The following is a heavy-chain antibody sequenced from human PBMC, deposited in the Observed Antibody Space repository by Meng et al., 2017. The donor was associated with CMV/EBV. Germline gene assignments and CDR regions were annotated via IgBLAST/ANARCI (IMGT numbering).Heavy chain of an antibody. V-gene: IGHV4-34*01. CDR1: GGSFSGYY. D-gene: IGHD6-19*01. Sequence: SETLSLTCAVYGGSFSGYYWSWIRQPPGKGLEWIGEINHSGSTNYNPSLKSRVTISVDTSKNQFSLKLSSVTAADTAVYYCASITQRYSSGWYVGSNGVQNDYWGQGTLVTVSS. CDR2: INHSGST. J-gene: IGHJ4*02. CDR3: ASITQRYSSGWYVGSNGVQNDY.